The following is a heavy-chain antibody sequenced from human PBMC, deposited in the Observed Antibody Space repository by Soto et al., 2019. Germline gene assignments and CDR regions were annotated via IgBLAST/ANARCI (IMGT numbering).Heavy chain of an antibody. D-gene: IGHD2-8*01. V-gene: IGHV3-30*18. J-gene: IGHJ6*02. CDR3: AKDAMVYAMTYYYYGMDV. CDR2: ISYDGSNK. CDR1: GFTFSSYG. Sequence: PGGSLRLSCAASGFTFSSYGMHWVRQAPGKGLEWVAVISYDGSNKYYADSVKGRFTISRDNSKNTLYLQMNSLRAEDTAVYYCAKDAMVYAMTYYYYGMDVWGQGTTVTVSS.